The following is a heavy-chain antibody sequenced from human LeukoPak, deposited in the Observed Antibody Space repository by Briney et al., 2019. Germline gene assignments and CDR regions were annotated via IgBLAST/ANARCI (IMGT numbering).Heavy chain of an antibody. D-gene: IGHD2-21*02. J-gene: IGHJ4*02. CDR1: GFTFSSYS. V-gene: IGHV3-21*01. Sequence: WGSLRLSCAASGFTFSSYSMNWVRQAPGKGLEWVSSINGSSSYTFYAHSERGRFTISKDNAKNSMYLQMDSLRAEDTAVYYCARGYTGGDSSSHWGQGTLVTVSS. CDR2: INGSSSYT. CDR3: ARGYTGGDSSSH.